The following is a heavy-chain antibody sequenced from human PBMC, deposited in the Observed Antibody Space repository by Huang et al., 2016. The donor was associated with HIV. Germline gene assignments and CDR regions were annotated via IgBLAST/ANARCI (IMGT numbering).Heavy chain of an antibody. CDR2: IHWNNDK. CDR3: ARRAASGWQQEYFHL. D-gene: IGHD6-19*01. V-gene: IGHV2-5*01. CDR1: GFSLSTSGVV. Sequence: QITLKESGPTLVKPTQTLTLTCTFSGFSLSTSGVVVGWLRQPPGKALEWLALIHWNNDKHYNSSLKRRLTITKDTSNNQVVLTMANVDPLDTATYYCARRAASGWQQEYFHLWGQGTLVTVSS. J-gene: IGHJ1*01.